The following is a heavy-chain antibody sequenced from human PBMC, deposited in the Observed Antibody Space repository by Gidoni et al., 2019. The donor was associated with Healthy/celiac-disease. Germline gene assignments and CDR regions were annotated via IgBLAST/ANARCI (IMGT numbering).Heavy chain of an antibody. V-gene: IGHV3-74*01. CDR2: IKSDGSST. J-gene: IGHJ6*02. D-gene: IGHD1-1*01. CDR3: ARDKRGGIQLYEPEAYYYYYGMDV. CDR1: GFTFSSYW. Sequence: EVQLVESGGGLVQPGGSLRLSCAASGFTFSSYWMHWVRQAPGKGLVWVSRIKSDGSSTSYADSVKGRFTISRDNAKNTLYLQMNSLRAEDTAVYYCARDKRGGIQLYEPEAYYYYYGMDVWGQGTTVTVSS.